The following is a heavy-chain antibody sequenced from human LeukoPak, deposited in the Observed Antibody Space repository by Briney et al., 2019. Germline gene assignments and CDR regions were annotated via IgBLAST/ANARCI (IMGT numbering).Heavy chain of an antibody. Sequence: SETLSLTCTVSGVTVSNADNYWSWLRHPPGKTLEWVVYSYHTGSNNYQYPLKSRVTISLDTSKNRFSLRLTSMTAADPAIYSCARAQGGGAHRHVFDIWRQGTMVT. V-gene: IGHV4-61*08. CDR1: GVTVSNADNY. CDR2: SYHTGSN. D-gene: IGHD3-16*01. J-gene: IGHJ3*02. CDR3: ARAQGGGAHRHVFDI.